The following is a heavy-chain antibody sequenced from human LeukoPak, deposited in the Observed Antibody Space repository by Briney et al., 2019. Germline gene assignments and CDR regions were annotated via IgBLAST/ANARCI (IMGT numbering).Heavy chain of an antibody. CDR2: INSDGSST. V-gene: IGHV3-74*01. CDR3: ARGAGYYPYYFDY. J-gene: IGHJ4*02. Sequence: GGSLRLSCAASGFTFSSYWMHWVRQAPGKGLVWVSRINSDGSSTSYADSVKGRFIISRDNAKNTLYLQMNSLRAEDTAVYYCARGAGYYPYYFDYWGQGTLVTVSS. D-gene: IGHD3-9*01. CDR1: GFTFSSYW.